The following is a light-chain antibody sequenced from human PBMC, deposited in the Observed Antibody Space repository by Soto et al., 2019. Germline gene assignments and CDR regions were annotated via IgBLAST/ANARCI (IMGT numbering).Light chain of an antibody. V-gene: IGKV3-20*01. CDR3: QQYGRSPLIT. J-gene: IGKJ5*01. CDR2: GVS. Sequence: DIVLPQSPGTLSVSPCQIATLSCRASQRPSVSDIVWYQQQPGQAPKFIFYGVSSRATGIPERLSGSGAGTDYSLIIIRLEHQDFSVYYCQQYGRSPLITFGQGTRLEIK. CDR1: QRPSVSD.